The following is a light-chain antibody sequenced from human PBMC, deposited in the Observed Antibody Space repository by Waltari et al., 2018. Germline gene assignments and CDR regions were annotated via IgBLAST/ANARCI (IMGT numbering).Light chain of an antibody. V-gene: IGKV3-15*01. CDR2: GAS. CDR3: QQYNNWPLT. CDR1: QSVSSD. J-gene: IGKJ4*01. Sequence: EIVMTQSPATLSESPGQKATLSCRASQSVSSDLAWYQQRPGQAPRLLIYGASTRATGIPARFSGTGSGTEFTLTISSLQSEDFVFYYCQQYNNWPLTFGGGTKVEIK.